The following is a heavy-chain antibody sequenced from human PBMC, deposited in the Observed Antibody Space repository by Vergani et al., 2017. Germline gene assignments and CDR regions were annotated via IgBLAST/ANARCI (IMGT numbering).Heavy chain of an antibody. CDR1: GFSVSNNY. CDR3: AKMXNWDDSYFYCMDV. D-gene: IGHD1-1*01. Sequence: EVQLVDTGGGLIQPGGSLRLSCVVSGFSVSNNYMSWVRHRPGKGLEWVSFIFTGGTTYYEDAVKGRFTISRDNSKNTVHLQINSLTAEDKAVYYCAKMXNWDDSYFYCMDVWGKGTTVTVSS. J-gene: IGHJ6*03. CDR2: IFTGGTT. V-gene: IGHV3-53*02.